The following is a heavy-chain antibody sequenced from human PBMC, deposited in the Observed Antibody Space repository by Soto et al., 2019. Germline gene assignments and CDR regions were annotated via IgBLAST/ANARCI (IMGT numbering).Heavy chain of an antibody. CDR2: SNWDGRRT. V-gene: IGHV3-43*01. D-gene: IGHD6-6*01. J-gene: IGHJ5*02. CDR1: GVIFDDGA. Sequence: EVSLKLSCAASGVIFDDGAIHWFRLLPGKGLQWVSHSNWDGRRTMYADSVKGRLTISIDNTNSHLYLQMNSLGSEDTALYYCGKDEGEEVEYTVAWGQGTLVCVSS. CDR3: GKDEGEEVEYTVA.